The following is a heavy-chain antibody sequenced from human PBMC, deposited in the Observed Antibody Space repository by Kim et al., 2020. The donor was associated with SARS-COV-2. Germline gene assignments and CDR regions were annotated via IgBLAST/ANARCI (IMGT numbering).Heavy chain of an antibody. D-gene: IGHD6-13*01. CDR2: IYYSGST. CDR1: GGSISSYY. CDR3: ARHLSSSWYLGDLYFDY. V-gene: IGHV4-59*01. Sequence: SETLSLTCTVSGGSISSYYWSWIRQPPGKGLEWIGYIYYSGSTNYNPSLKSRVTISVDTSKNQFSLKLSSVTAADTAVYYCARHLSSSWYLGDLYFDYWGQGTLVTVSS. J-gene: IGHJ4*02.